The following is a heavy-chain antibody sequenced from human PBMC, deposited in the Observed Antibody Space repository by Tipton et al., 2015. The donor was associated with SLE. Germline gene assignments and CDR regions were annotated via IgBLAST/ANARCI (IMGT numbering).Heavy chain of an antibody. J-gene: IGHJ4*02. CDR2: INHSGST. D-gene: IGHD3-3*01. V-gene: IGHV4-34*01. Sequence: TLSLTCAVYGGSFSGYYWSWIRQPPGKGLEWIGEINHSGSTNYNPSLKSRVTISVDTSKNQFSLRLSPVTAADTAIYYCARGNGFASYYFDYWGQGTLVTVSS. CDR1: GGSFSGYY. CDR3: ARGNGFASYYFDY.